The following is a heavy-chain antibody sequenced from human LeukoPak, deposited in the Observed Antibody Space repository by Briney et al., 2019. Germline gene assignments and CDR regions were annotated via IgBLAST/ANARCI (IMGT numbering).Heavy chain of an antibody. Sequence: LSGGSLRLSCAASGFTFRNHWMHWVRQTPGKGLVWVSRIKGDGTTTTYADSVKGRFTISRDNAKNTVYLQMNSLKGEDTGVYYCARDAAGLDYWGQGTLVTVSS. CDR1: GFTFRNHW. CDR3: ARDAAGLDY. V-gene: IGHV3-74*01. CDR2: IKGDGTTT. J-gene: IGHJ4*02. D-gene: IGHD1-14*01.